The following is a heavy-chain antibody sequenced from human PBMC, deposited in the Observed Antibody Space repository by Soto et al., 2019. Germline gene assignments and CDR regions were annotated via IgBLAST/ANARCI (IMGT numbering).Heavy chain of an antibody. V-gene: IGHV4-31*03. CDR3: ASAYYDFWSGYYRAPFDY. CDR2: IYYSGST. J-gene: IGHJ4*02. D-gene: IGHD3-3*01. Sequence: PSETLSLTCTVSGGSISSGGYYWSWIRQHPGKGLEWIGYIYYSGSTYYNPSLKSRVTISVDTSKNQFSLKLSSVTAADTAVYYCASAYYDFWSGYYRAPFDYWGQGTLVTV. CDR1: GGSISSGGYY.